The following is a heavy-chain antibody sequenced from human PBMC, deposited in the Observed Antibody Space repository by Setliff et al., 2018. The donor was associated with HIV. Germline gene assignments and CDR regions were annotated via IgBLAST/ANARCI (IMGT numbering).Heavy chain of an antibody. CDR1: GGTFRSYG. Sequence: SVKVSCKASGGTFRSYGFTWVRQAPGQGLEWMGGIIPLPRTTIYAQKLQGRVTITADESTSTVYMDLGSLRSDDAAVYYCASPRPYSSGFYDSWGQGTLVTVSS. J-gene: IGHJ4*02. CDR2: IIPLPRTT. CDR3: ASPRPYSSGFYDS. V-gene: IGHV1-69*13. D-gene: IGHD6-19*01.